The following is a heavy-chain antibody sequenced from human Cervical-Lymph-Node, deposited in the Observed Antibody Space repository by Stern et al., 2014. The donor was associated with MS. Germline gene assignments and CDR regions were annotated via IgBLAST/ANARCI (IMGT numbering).Heavy chain of an antibody. CDR3: ARREVFFYYGMDV. CDR1: GGSISTSNW. CDR2: IAHSGDT. Sequence: QVQLQESGPGLVKPSGTLSLTCAVSGGSISTSNWWSWVRQSPGKGLEWIGEIAHSGDTTPQPSLKSRVTMSVDKSKNQFSLRLTSVTAADTGVYYCARREVFFYYGMDVWGQGTSVTVSS. D-gene: IGHD1-26*01. J-gene: IGHJ6*02. V-gene: IGHV4-4*02.